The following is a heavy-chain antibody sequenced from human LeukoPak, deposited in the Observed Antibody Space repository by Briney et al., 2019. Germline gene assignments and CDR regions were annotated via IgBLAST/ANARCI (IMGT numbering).Heavy chain of an antibody. CDR2: IYYSGST. J-gene: IGHJ4*02. Sequence: SETLSLTCTVSGGSISGYYWSWIRQPPGKGLEWIGYIYYSGSTNCNPSLKSRVTISVDTSKNQFSLNLSSVTAADTAVYYCARGGRRSGTYTGYFDYWGQGTLVTVSS. CDR3: ARGGRRSGTYTGYFDY. CDR1: GGSISGYY. D-gene: IGHD1-26*01. V-gene: IGHV4-59*01.